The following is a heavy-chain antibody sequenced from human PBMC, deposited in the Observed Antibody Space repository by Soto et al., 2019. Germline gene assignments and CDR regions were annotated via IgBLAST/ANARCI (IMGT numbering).Heavy chain of an antibody. CDR1: GGSVSSGGYY. Sequence: SETLSLTCTVSGGSVSSGGYYWSWIRQPPGKGLEWIGYIYYSGSTNYNPSLKSRVTISVDTSKNQFSLKPSSVTAAGTAVYYCALAAAGKRGHCYDYYGMDVCGQGTTVTVSS. J-gene: IGHJ6*02. CDR2: IYYSGST. CDR3: ALAAAGKRGHCYDYYGMDV. D-gene: IGHD6-13*01. V-gene: IGHV4-61*08.